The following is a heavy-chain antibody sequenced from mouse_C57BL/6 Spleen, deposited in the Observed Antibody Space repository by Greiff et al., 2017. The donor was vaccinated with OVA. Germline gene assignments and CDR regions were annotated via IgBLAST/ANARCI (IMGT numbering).Heavy chain of an antibody. CDR2: IDPETGGT. D-gene: IGHD2-5*01. CDR3: APPYYSKPWFAY. Sequence: QVQLQQSGAELVRPGASVTLSCKASGYTFTDYEMHWVKQTPVHGLEWIGAIDPETGGTAYNQKFKGKAILTADKSSSTAYMELRSLTSEDSAVYFCAPPYYSKPWFAYWGQGTLVTVSA. V-gene: IGHV1-15*01. CDR1: GYTFTDYE. J-gene: IGHJ3*01.